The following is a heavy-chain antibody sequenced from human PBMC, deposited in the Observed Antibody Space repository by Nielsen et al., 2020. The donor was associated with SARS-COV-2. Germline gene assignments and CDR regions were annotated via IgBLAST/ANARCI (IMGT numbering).Heavy chain of an antibody. J-gene: IGHJ4*02. V-gene: IGHV4-59*01. Sequence: SETLSLTCTVSGGSISSYYWSWIRQLPGKGLEWIGYIYYSGSTNYNPSLKSRVTISVDTSKNQFSLKLSSVTAADTAVYYCARGPGSSGWYGGFDYWGQGTLVTVSS. CDR1: GGSISSYY. D-gene: IGHD6-19*01. CDR3: ARGPGSSGWYGGFDY. CDR2: IYYSGST.